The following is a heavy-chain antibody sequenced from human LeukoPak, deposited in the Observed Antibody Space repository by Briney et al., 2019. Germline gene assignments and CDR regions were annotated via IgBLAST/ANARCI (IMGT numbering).Heavy chain of an antibody. V-gene: IGHV4-59*04. D-gene: IGHD1-26*01. Sequence: SETLSLTCTVSGGSISSYYWSWIRQPPGKGLEWIGNIYYSGSTYYNASLQSRVTISIDTSKNQFSLRLKSVTAADTAMYYCAKSGGYGLIDYWGQGTLVTVSS. CDR2: IYYSGST. CDR1: GGSISSYY. CDR3: AKSGGYGLIDY. J-gene: IGHJ4*02.